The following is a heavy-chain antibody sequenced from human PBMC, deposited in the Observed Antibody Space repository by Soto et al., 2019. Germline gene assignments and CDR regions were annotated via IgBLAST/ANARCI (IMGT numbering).Heavy chain of an antibody. Sequence: SGPTLVNPRQTLTLTCTFSGFSLTTPGMCVSWIRQPPGKALEWLAVIDWDDDKYYSTSLKTRLSISMDTSKNQVVLEMTNVAPVDTATYYCAHIRGAGAYYHYPIDVWGQGTTVTFSS. D-gene: IGHD3-10*01. CDR2: IDWDDDK. CDR1: GFSLTTPGMC. V-gene: IGHV2-70*12. J-gene: IGHJ6*02. CDR3: AHIRGAGAYYHYPIDV.